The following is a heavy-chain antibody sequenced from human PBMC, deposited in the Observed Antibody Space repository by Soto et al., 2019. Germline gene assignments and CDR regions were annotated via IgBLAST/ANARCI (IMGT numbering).Heavy chain of an antibody. J-gene: IGHJ3*02. Sequence: SVKVSCKASGGTFSSYAISWVRQAPGQGLEWMGGIIPIFGTANYAQKFQGRVTITADESTSTAYMELRSLRSDDTAVYYCARDMDSSGYYAFDIWGQGTMVTVSS. CDR3: ARDMDSSGYYAFDI. V-gene: IGHV1-69*13. CDR2: IIPIFGTA. D-gene: IGHD3-22*01. CDR1: GGTFSSYA.